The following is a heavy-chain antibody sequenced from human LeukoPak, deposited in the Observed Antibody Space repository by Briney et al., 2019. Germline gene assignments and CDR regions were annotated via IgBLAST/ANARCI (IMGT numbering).Heavy chain of an antibody. V-gene: IGHV3-71*01. J-gene: IGHJ4*02. D-gene: IGHD3/OR15-3a*01. CDR3: ARGNNCCLLFLGDY. Sequence: TTSVKGRFTISRDDSNSIAYLQMNSLRAEDTALYYCARGNNCCLLFLGDYWGQGTLVTVSS.